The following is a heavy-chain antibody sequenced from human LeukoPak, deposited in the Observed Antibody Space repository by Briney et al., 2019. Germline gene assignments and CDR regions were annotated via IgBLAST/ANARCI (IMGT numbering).Heavy chain of an antibody. D-gene: IGHD3-9*01. CDR3: ARDLGPYYDILTGYYQDSNWFDP. Sequence: GGSLRLSCAASGFTFSSYWMHWVRQAPGKGLVWVSRINSDGSSTSYADSVKGRFTISRDNAKNTLYLQMNSLRAEDTAVYYCARDLGPYYDILTGYYQDSNWFDPWGQGTLVTVSS. CDR1: GFTFSSYW. J-gene: IGHJ5*02. CDR2: INSDGSST. V-gene: IGHV3-74*01.